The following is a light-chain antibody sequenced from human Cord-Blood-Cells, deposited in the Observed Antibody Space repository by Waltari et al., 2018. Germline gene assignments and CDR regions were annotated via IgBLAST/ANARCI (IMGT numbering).Light chain of an antibody. CDR3: MQAQQTPFT. CDR2: LGS. J-gene: IGKJ4*02. V-gene: IGKV2-28*01. CDR1: QRPLHSNGYNY. Sequence: DIVMTQAPLSLHVTPGAPASIPCRSSQRPLHSNGYNYVYWYLQKPGQSPQLLFHLGSNRAAGLPDRISGRSGGTYSTLKSSRVEDEYAVVYYHMQAQQTPFTFGRGTKVEIK.